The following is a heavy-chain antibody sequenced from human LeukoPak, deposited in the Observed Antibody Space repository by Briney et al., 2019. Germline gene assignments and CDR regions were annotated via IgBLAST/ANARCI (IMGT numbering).Heavy chain of an antibody. Sequence: PVASVTVSCKASGYTFTSYGISWVRQAPGQGLEWMGWISAYNGNTNYAQKLQGRVTMTTDTSTSTAYMELRSLRSDDTAVYYCAREPVWFGRYGMDVWGQGTTVTVSS. CDR3: AREPVWFGRYGMDV. V-gene: IGHV1-18*01. J-gene: IGHJ6*02. CDR1: GYTFTSYG. CDR2: ISAYNGNT. D-gene: IGHD3-10*01.